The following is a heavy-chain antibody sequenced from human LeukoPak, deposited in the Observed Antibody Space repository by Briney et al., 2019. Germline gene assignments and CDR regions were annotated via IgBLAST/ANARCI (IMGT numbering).Heavy chain of an antibody. D-gene: IGHD3-16*01. CDR2: ISGSGGST. J-gene: IGHJ4*02. CDR1: GFTFSSYA. V-gene: IGHV3-23*01. Sequence: GGSLRLSCAASGFTFSSYAMSWVRQAPGKGLKWVSAISGSGGSTYYADSVKGRFTISRDNSKNTLYLQMNSLRAEDTAVYYCAKRPLGEAQSMEIDYWGQGTLVTVSS. CDR3: AKRPLGEAQSMEIDY.